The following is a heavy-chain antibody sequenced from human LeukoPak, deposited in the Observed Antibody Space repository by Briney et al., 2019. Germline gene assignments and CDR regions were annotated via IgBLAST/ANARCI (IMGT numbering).Heavy chain of an antibody. CDR1: GFTFDDYA. Sequence: GGSLRLSCAASGFTFDDYAMHWVRQAPGKGLEWVSGISWNSGSIGYADSVKGRFTISRDNAKNSLYLQMNSLRAEDMALYYCATIPAAPRDAFDIWGQGTMVTVSS. CDR2: ISWNSGSI. J-gene: IGHJ3*02. D-gene: IGHD2-2*01. V-gene: IGHV3-9*03. CDR3: ATIPAAPRDAFDI.